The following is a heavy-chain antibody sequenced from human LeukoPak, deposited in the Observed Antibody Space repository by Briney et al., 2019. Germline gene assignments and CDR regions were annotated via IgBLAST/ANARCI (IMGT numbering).Heavy chain of an antibody. V-gene: IGHV4-39*01. CDR1: GDSIGGSSYY. J-gene: IGHJ6*03. CDR2: IYYSGST. Sequence: PSETLSLTCTVSGDSIGGSSYYWGWIRQPPGKGLEWIGSIYYSGSTYYNPSLKSRVTISVDTSKSQFSLRLSSVTAADTAVYYCARRVYYYYMDVWGKGTTVIVSS. CDR3: ARRVYYYYMDV.